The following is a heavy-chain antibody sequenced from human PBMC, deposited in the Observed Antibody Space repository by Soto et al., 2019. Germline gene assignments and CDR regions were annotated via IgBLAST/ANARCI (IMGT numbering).Heavy chain of an antibody. V-gene: IGHV4-34*01. CDR1: GGSFSGYY. Sequence: SETLSLTCAVYGGSFSGYYWSWIRQPPGKGLEWIGEINHSGSTNYNPSLKSRVTISVDTSKNQFSLKRSSVTAADTAVYYCARRGDSSGYYFFDYWGQGTLVTVSS. CDR2: INHSGST. D-gene: IGHD3-22*01. J-gene: IGHJ4*02. CDR3: ARRGDSSGYYFFDY.